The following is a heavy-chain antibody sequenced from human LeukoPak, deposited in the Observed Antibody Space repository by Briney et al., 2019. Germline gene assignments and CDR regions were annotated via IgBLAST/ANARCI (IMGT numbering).Heavy chain of an antibody. D-gene: IGHD3-22*01. CDR1: GYIFTGYY. Sequence: GASVKVSCKASGYIFTGYYMHWVRQAPGQGLEWMGWINTNSGGTHYAQKFQGRVTMTRDTSISTAYMELSRLTSDDTAVYYCARGDYDSSGYLDYWGQGTLVTVSS. CDR2: INTNSGGT. V-gene: IGHV1-2*02. CDR3: ARGDYDSSGYLDY. J-gene: IGHJ4*02.